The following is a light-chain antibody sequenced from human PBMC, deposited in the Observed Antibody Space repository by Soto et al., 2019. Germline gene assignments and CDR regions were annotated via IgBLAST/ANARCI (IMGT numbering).Light chain of an antibody. Sequence: QSVLTQPPSLSGTPGQRVTISCSGSNSNIGRYSVNWSQHFPGTAPKILIYSDDDRPSGVPVRFSGSKSGTSASLAISGLQSEDEAEYYCAAWDDNLNGPLFGGGTKVTVL. CDR1: NSNIGRYS. V-gene: IGLV1-44*01. CDR3: AAWDDNLNGPL. J-gene: IGLJ3*02. CDR2: SDD.